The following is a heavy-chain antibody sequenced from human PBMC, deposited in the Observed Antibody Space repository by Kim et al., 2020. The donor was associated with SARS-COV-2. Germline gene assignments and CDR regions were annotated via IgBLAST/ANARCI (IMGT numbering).Heavy chain of an antibody. V-gene: IGHV1-24*01. J-gene: IGHJ3*02. CDR2: FNPEDAEK. Sequence: ASVKVSCKVSGNTLSEVSIHWVRQAPGKRLEWLGGFNPEDAEKVYAQNFQGRVTMTEDTSTNTAYLELTSLRSEDTAVYYCATTFFGLIITSRDALEIWGQGTMVAVSS. CDR3: ATTFFGLIITSRDALEI. CDR1: GNTLSEVS. D-gene: IGHD3-3*01.